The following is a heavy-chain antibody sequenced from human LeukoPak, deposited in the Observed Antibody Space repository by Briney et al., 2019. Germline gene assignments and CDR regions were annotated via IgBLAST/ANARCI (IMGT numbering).Heavy chain of an antibody. CDR1: GYTFTSYD. J-gene: IGHJ4*02. V-gene: IGHV1-8*01. CDR2: VNPNSGHT. Sequence: ASVKVSCKASGYTFTSYDINWVRQATGQGLEWMGWVNPNSGHTGFAQKFQGRVSMTSNTSISTAYMEVRSLRSEDTAVYYCARGAPGPSCSGGSCPYIDYWGQGTLVSVSS. CDR3: ARGAPGPSCSGGSCPYIDY. D-gene: IGHD2-15*01.